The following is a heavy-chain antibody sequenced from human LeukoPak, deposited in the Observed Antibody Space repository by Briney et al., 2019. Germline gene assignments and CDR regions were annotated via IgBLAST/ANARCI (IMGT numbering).Heavy chain of an antibody. CDR1: GGSVSSGSYY. CDR3: ARVRRGDYVPDY. CDR2: IYYSGST. J-gene: IGHJ4*02. Sequence: PSETLSLTCTVSGGSVSSGSYYWSWIRQPPGKGLKWIGYIYYSGSTNYNPSLKSRVTISVDTSKNQFSLKLSSVTAADTAVYYCARVRRGDYVPDYWGQGTLVTVSS. D-gene: IGHD4-17*01. V-gene: IGHV4-61*01.